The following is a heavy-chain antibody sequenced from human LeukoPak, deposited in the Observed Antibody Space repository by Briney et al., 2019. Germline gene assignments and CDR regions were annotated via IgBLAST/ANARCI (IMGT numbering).Heavy chain of an antibody. V-gene: IGHV3-30*18. Sequence: GGSLRLSCTASGFTFSSYGMHWVRQAPGKGLEWVAVISYDGSNKYYADSVKGRFTISRDNSKNTLYLQTNSLRAEDTAVYYCAKDRDYYDSSSYYYFDYWGQGTLVTVSS. CDR1: GFTFSSYG. D-gene: IGHD3-22*01. CDR2: ISYDGSNK. CDR3: AKDRDYYDSSSYYYFDY. J-gene: IGHJ4*02.